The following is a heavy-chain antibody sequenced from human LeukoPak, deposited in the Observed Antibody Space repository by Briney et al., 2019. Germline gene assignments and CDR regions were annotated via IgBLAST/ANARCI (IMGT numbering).Heavy chain of an antibody. CDR2: LYSGGST. Sequence: GGSLRLSCAASGFIFRSNYMSWVRQSPRKSLEGLSILYSGGSTDFSDSFKGRFIISRDHSKNTLYLQMNSLRHEDTAVYYCARDRYCSGGNCYGDAFDIWGQGTMVTVSS. J-gene: IGHJ3*02. CDR3: ARDRYCSGGNCYGDAFDI. D-gene: IGHD2-15*01. CDR1: GFIFRSNY. V-gene: IGHV3-53*01.